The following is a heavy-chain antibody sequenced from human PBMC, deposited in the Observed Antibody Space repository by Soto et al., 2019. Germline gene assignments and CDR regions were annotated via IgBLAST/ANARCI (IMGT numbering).Heavy chain of an antibody. D-gene: IGHD3-10*01. V-gene: IGHV3-30*03. CDR3: AQSWGYNAALDC. J-gene: IGHJ4*02. CDR1: GFTFSSYG. Sequence: QVQLVESGGGVVQPGRSLRLSCAASGFTFSSYGMHWVRQAPGKGLEWVAVISYDGSNKYYADSVKGRFTISRDNSKNTLYLQMNSLRAEDTAVYYCAQSWGYNAALDCWGQGTLVTVSS. CDR2: ISYDGSNK.